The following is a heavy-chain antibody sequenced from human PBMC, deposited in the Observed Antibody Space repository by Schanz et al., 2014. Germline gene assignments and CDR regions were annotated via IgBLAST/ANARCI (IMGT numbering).Heavy chain of an antibody. CDR2: IYYSGST. J-gene: IGHJ4*02. V-gene: IGHV4-39*01. CDR3: ARLWGGWRIPDY. D-gene: IGHD6-19*01. CDR1: GDSISSTSYY. Sequence: QLQMQESGPGLVKPSETLSLTCSVSGDSISSTSYYWGWIRQPPGKGLEWIGSIYYSGSTSYNASRRGRVTISGDTSKNQSSLKLNSVTAADSAVYYCARLWGGWRIPDYWGQGTLVTVSS.